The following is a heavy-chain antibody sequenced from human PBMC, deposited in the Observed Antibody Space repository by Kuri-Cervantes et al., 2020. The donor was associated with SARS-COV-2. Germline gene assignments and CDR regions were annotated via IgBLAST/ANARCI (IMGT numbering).Heavy chain of an antibody. Sequence: SLKISCAASGFTFDDYAMHWVRQAPGKGLEWVSGISWNSGSIGYADSVKGRFTISRDNAKNSLYLQMNSLRAEDTAVYYCARGEAYYYDSSGPYWGQGNLVNVSS. V-gene: IGHV3-9*01. CDR3: ARGEAYYYDSSGPY. J-gene: IGHJ4*02. D-gene: IGHD3-22*01. CDR1: GFTFDDYA. CDR2: ISWNSGSI.